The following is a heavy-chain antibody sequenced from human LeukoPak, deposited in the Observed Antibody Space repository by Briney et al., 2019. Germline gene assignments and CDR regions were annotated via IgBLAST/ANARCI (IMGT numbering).Heavy chain of an antibody. V-gene: IGHV3-33*01. Sequence: GRSLRLSCAASGFTFSSYGMHWVRQAPGKGLEWVAVIWYDGSNKYYADSVKGRFHLSRDNSKNTLYLQMNSLRAEDTAVYYCARRSAVARRYYFDYWGGDPGDPVSS. CDR2: IWYDGSNK. J-gene: IGHJ4*02. D-gene: IGHD6-19*01. CDR1: GFTFSSYG. CDR3: ARRSAVARRYYFDY.